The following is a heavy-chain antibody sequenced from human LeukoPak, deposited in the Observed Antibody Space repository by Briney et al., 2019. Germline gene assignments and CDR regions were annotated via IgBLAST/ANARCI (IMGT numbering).Heavy chain of an antibody. J-gene: IGHJ4*02. CDR1: GDTFNTHY. D-gene: IGHD4-17*01. CDR2: INRVEGIR. V-gene: IGHV1-46*02. CDR3: ASEKNYGDKYFDS. Sequence: GALNISCKASGDTFNTHYFHWIRQAPGQGLEWMGIINRVEGIRGNAQTFQGRLMLTKDTSTSTAYMELSSLRSEDTAIYYCASEKNYGDKYFDSWGQGTVDTVSS.